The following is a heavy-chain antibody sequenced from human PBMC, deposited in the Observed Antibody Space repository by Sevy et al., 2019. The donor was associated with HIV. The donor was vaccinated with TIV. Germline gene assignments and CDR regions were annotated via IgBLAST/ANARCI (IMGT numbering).Heavy chain of an antibody. D-gene: IGHD3-22*01. CDR1: GYSFTSQW. CDR2: ISPHESDI. CDR3: AIHRSSGYYDDAFDI. Sequence: SLKISCKGSGYSFTSQWIGWVRQMPGKCREWMGIISPHESDIRSSPSFQCQVTISADKSISTAYLQWSSLKASDTAMYYCAIHRSSGYYDDAFDIWGQGTMVTVSS. J-gene: IGHJ3*02. V-gene: IGHV5-51*01.